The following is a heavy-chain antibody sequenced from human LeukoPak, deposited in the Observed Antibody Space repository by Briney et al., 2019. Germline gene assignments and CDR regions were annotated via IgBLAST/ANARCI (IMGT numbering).Heavy chain of an antibody. V-gene: IGHV3-48*01. CDR1: GFTFSSYS. CDR2: ISSSSSTI. CDR3: ARPDSSGYFD. D-gene: IGHD3-22*01. Sequence: GGSLRLSCAASGFTFSSYSMNWVRQAPGKGLEWVSYISSSSSTIYYADSVKGRFTISRDNAKNSPYLQMNSLRAEDTAVYYCARPDSSGYFDWGQGTLVTVSS. J-gene: IGHJ4*02.